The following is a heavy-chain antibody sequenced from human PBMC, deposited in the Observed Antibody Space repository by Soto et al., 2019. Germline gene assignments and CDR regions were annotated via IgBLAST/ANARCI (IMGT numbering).Heavy chain of an antibody. D-gene: IGHD2-15*01. V-gene: IGHV3-21*01. J-gene: IGHJ2*01. CDR3: ARVRASCYGGSTGCYRWHFHL. CDR1: GFTFNKYN. CDR2: MSGSSTHI. Sequence: EVQLVESGGGLVKPGGSLRLSCAASGFTFNKYNMNWVRQAPGKGLEWVSSMSGSSTHINYADSVKGRFTISRDNAKNSIYRQLNSLRAEDTAVYYCARVRASCYGGSTGCYRWHFHLWGRGTLVTVSS.